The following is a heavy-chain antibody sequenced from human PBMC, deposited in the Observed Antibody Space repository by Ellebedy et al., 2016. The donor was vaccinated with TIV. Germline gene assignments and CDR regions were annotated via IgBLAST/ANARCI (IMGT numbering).Heavy chain of an antibody. J-gene: IGHJ4*02. CDR3: AREVSSGCYFDY. CDR1: GGTFSSYA. CDR2: IIPIFGTA. Sequence: SVKVSCXASGGTFSSYAISWVRQAPGQGLEWMGGIIPIFGTANYAQKFQGRVTITADESTSTAYMELSSLRSEDTAVYYCAREVSSGCYFDYWGQGTLVTVSS. D-gene: IGHD6-19*01. V-gene: IGHV1-69*13.